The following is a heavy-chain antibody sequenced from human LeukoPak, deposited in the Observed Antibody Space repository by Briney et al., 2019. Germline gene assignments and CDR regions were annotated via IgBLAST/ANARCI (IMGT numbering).Heavy chain of an antibody. CDR3: ARRGRIAARQNFDY. CDR2: IYYSGST. J-gene: IGHJ4*02. Sequence: SETLSLTCTVSGGSISSYYWSWIRQPPGKGLEWIGYIYYSGSTNYNPSLKSRVTISVDTSKNQFSLKLSSVTAADTAVYYCARRGRIAARQNFDYWGQGTLVTVSS. V-gene: IGHV4-59*12. CDR1: GGSISSYY. D-gene: IGHD6-6*01.